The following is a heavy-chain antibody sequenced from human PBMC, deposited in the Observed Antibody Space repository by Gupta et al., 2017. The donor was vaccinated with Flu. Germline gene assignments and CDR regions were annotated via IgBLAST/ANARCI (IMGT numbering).Heavy chain of an antibody. CDR3: TRWRGLIATFWNCVDV. J-gene: IGHJ6*04. D-gene: IGHD3-3*01. Sequence: LELIGEMDHSGGTNYNPSLKSRVTMSIDTSKNKLSLILTSVTAADTAVYYCTRWRGLIATFWNCVDVWGNGTTVLVSS. V-gene: IGHV4-4*06. CDR2: MDHSGGT.